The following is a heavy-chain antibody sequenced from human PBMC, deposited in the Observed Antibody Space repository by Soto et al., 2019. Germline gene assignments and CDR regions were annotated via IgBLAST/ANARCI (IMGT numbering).Heavy chain of an antibody. J-gene: IGHJ6*03. D-gene: IGHD3-3*01. CDR1: GFTFSSYA. CDR2: ISGSGGST. Sequence: LRLSCAASGFTFSSYAMSWVRQAPGKGLEWVSAISGSGGSTYYADPVKGRFTISRDNSKNTLYLQMNSLRAEDTAVYYCAKAGTSHGLYDFWSGYYPVGYYYYMDVWGKGTTVTVSS. CDR3: AKAGTSHGLYDFWSGYYPVGYYYYMDV. V-gene: IGHV3-23*01.